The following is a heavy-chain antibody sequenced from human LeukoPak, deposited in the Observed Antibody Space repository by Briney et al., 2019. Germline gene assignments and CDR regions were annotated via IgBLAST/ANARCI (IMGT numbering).Heavy chain of an antibody. Sequence: PGGSLRLSCAASGFTVSSNYMSWVRQAPGKGLEWVSVIYSGGSTYYADSVRGRFTISRDNSKNTLYLQMNSLRAEDTAVYCCARVRVDAFDIWGQGTMVTVSS. CDR2: IYSGGST. CDR1: GFTVSSNY. D-gene: IGHD2-8*01. V-gene: IGHV3-66*01. J-gene: IGHJ3*02. CDR3: ARVRVDAFDI.